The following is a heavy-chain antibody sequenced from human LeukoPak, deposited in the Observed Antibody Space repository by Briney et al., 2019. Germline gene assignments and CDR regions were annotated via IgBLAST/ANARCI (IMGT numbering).Heavy chain of an antibody. CDR2: ISSSSTI. Sequence: GGSLRLSCAASGFTFSSYSMNWVRQAPGKGLEWVSYISSSSTIYYADSVKGRFTISRDNAKNSLYLQMNSLRAEDTAVYYCARDRVEYSSSSGFGYWGQGTLVTVSS. V-gene: IGHV3-48*01. D-gene: IGHD6-6*01. J-gene: IGHJ4*02. CDR3: ARDRVEYSSSSGFGY. CDR1: GFTFSSYS.